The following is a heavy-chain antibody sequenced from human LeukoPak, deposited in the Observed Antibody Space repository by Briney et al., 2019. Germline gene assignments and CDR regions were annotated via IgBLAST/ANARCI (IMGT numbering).Heavy chain of an antibody. V-gene: IGHV3-7*01. D-gene: IGHD1-26*01. CDR3: ARQETSSYNGAFDI. CDR1: GFTFSLYW. CDR2: IKKDGSEK. J-gene: IGHJ3*02. Sequence: GGSLRLSCAASGFTFSLYWMAWVRQAPGKGLEWVANIKKDGSEKYYVDSVKGRFTISRDNAKNSLYLQMNSLRADDTAVYHCARQETSSYNGAFDIWGQGTMVTVSS.